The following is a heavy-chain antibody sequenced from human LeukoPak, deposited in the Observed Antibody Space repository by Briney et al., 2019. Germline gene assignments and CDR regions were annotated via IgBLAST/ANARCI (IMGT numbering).Heavy chain of an antibody. J-gene: IGHJ4*02. CDR1: GYSFTSYW. D-gene: IGHD6-19*01. CDR2: IDPSDSYT. CDR3: ARHTLAVAGGEADFDY. V-gene: IGHV5-10-1*01. Sequence: GESLRISCKGSGYSFTSYWICWVRQMPGKGLEWMGRIDPSDSYTNYSPSFQGHVTISADKSISTAYLQWSSLKASDTAMYYCARHTLAVAGGEADFDYWGQGTLVTVSS.